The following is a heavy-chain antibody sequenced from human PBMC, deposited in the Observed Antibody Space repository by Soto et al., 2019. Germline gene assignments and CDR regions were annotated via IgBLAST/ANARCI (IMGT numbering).Heavy chain of an antibody. CDR2: IYHTGST. CDR1: GVSFSGYY. D-gene: IGHD3-10*01. J-gene: IGHJ4*02. Sequence: PSETLSLTCAVYGVSFSGYYWSWIRQPPGKGLEWIGEIYHTGSTNYNPSLKSRVTISVDTSKNQFSLKLNSMTAADTAVYYCARHNYGSGSTYFDYWGQGTLVTVSS. V-gene: IGHV4-34*01. CDR3: ARHNYGSGSTYFDY.